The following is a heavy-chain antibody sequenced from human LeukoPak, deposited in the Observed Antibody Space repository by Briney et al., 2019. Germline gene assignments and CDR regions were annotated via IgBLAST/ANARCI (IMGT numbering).Heavy chain of an antibody. CDR1: GFIFTNYF. Sequence: GGSLRLSCAASGFIFTNYFMSWVRQAPGKGLEWVASIKHDGSEKYYVDSVRGRFTISRDNTMNSLYLQMSSLRAEDTAVYYCARSYGDSNWFDPWGQGTLVTVSS. CDR3: ARSYGDSNWFDP. J-gene: IGHJ5*02. V-gene: IGHV3-7*01. D-gene: IGHD4-17*01. CDR2: IKHDGSEK.